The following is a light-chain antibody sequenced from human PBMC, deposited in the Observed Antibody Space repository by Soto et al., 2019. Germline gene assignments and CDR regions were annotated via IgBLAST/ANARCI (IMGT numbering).Light chain of an antibody. CDR3: QSYDRSLSYV. Sequence: QSVLTQPPSVSGAPGQRVTISCTGSSSNIGAHYDVHWYQQLPGSAPKLLIYRNNNRPSGVPDRFSGSNSGTSASLAITGLQAEDEADYYCQSYDRSLSYVFGTGTKLTVL. J-gene: IGLJ1*01. CDR2: RNN. V-gene: IGLV1-40*01. CDR1: SSNIGAHYD.